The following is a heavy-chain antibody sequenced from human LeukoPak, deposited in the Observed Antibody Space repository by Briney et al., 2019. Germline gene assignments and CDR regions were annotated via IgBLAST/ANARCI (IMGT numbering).Heavy chain of an antibody. J-gene: IGHJ3*02. V-gene: IGHV4-61*02. CDR1: GGSISSGSYY. Sequence: PSQTLSLTCTVSGGSISSGSYYGSWIRQPAGKGLECIGRGYTSGSTHYNPSLKCRVTISVDTSKNQFSLKLSSVTTADTAVYYCAREPMSPLYYYDSSGYSKKAGDAFDIWGQGTMVTVSS. CDR2: GYTSGST. D-gene: IGHD3-22*01. CDR3: AREPMSPLYYYDSSGYSKKAGDAFDI.